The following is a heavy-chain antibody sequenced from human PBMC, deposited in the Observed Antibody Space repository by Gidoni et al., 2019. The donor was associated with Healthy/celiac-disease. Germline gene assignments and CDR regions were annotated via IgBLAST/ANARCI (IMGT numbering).Heavy chain of an antibody. CDR2: IYWDDDK. V-gene: IGHV2-5*02. J-gene: IGHJ3*02. Sequence: WIRQPPGKALEWLALIYWDDDKRYSPSLKSRLTITKDTSKNQVVLTMTNMDPVDTATYYCARAIYCGGDCYPRGVAFDIWGQGTMVTVSS. D-gene: IGHD2-21*01. CDR3: ARAIYCGGDCYPRGVAFDI.